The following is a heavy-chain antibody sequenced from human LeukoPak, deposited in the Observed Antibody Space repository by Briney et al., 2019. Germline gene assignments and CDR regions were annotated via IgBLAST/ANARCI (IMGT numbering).Heavy chain of an antibody. V-gene: IGHV3-21*01. CDR1: GFTFSSYA. J-gene: IGHJ4*02. Sequence: NSGGSLRLSCAASGFTFSSYAMNWVRQAPGKGLEWVSSISSSSSYIYYADSLKGRFTISRDNAKNSLYLQMNSLRAEDTAVYYCARSQFTYDYGDWINFDYWGQGTLVTVSS. CDR2: ISSSSSYI. D-gene: IGHD4-17*01. CDR3: ARSQFTYDYGDWINFDY.